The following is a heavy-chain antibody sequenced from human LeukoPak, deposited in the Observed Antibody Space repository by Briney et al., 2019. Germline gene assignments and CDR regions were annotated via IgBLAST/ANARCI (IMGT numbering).Heavy chain of an antibody. Sequence: ASVKVSCKASGYTFTSYGISWVRQAPGQGLEWMGWINPNSGGTNYAQKFQGRVTMTRDTSISTAYMELSRLRSDDTAVYYCARMRRGLGAFDIWGQGTMVTVSS. J-gene: IGHJ3*02. V-gene: IGHV1-2*02. CDR1: GYTFTSYG. CDR2: INPNSGGT. CDR3: ARMRRGLGAFDI.